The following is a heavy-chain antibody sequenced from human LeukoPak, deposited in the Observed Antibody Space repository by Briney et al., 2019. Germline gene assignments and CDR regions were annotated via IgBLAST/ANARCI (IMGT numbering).Heavy chain of an antibody. Sequence: GGSLRLSCTVSGFAFGSEAMSWVRQAPGKGLEWVSAISGSGGSTYYADSVKGRFTISRDNSKNTLYLQMNSLRAEDTAVYYCAKDRVGRYFDWLLSYYFDYWGQGTLVTVSS. J-gene: IGHJ4*02. V-gene: IGHV3-23*01. CDR1: GFAFGSEA. CDR3: AKDRVGRYFDWLLSYYFDY. D-gene: IGHD3-9*01. CDR2: ISGSGGST.